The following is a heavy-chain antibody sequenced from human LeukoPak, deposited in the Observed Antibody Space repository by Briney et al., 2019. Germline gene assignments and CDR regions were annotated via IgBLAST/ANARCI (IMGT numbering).Heavy chain of an antibody. V-gene: IGHV4-31*03. CDR3: ARGLYLPAAANPRYYFDY. CDR2: IYYSGST. J-gene: IGHJ4*02. D-gene: IGHD6-13*01. CDR1: GGSISSGGYY. Sequence: SETLSLTCTVSGGSISSGGYYWSWIRQHPGKGLEWIGYIYYSGSTYYNPSLKSRVTISVDTSKNQFSLKLSSVTAADTAVYYCARGLYLPAAANPRYYFDYWGQGTLVTVSS.